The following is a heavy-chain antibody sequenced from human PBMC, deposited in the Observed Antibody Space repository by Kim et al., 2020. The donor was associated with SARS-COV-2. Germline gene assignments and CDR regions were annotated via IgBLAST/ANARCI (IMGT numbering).Heavy chain of an antibody. J-gene: IGHJ4*02. Sequence: GGSLRLSCAASGFTFSSYSMNWVRQAPGKGLEWVSSISSSSSYIYYADSVKGRFTISRDNAKNSLYLQMNSLRAEDTAVYYCARDLVIAVAGTVDYWGQGTLVTVSS. D-gene: IGHD6-19*01. CDR3: ARDLVIAVAGTVDY. CDR1: GFTFSSYS. V-gene: IGHV3-21*01. CDR2: ISSSSSYI.